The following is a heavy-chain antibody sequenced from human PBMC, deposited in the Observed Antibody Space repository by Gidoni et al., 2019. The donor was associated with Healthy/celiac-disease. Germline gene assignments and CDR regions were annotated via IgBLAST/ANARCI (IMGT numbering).Heavy chain of an antibody. CDR1: GYTLTEVS. Sequence: QVQQVQSGAEVKKPGASVKVSCKVSGYTLTEVSMHWVRQAPGKSLEWMGGFDPEDGETVYAQKFQGRVTMTEDTSTDTAYMELSSLSSGDTAVYYCATGETQSGSYFGSYYWGQGTLFTVSS. J-gene: IGHJ4*02. V-gene: IGHV1-24*01. D-gene: IGHD1-26*01. CDR3: ATGETQSGSYFGSYY. CDR2: FDPEDGET.